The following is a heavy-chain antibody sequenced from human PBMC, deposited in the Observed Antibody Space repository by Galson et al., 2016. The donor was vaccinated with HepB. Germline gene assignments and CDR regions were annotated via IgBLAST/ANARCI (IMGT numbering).Heavy chain of an antibody. D-gene: IGHD2-15*01. J-gene: IGHJ4*02. CDR3: ARSLGYCRGGSCRPSDY. Sequence: SVKVSCKASGYTFTSYGISWVRQAPGQGLEWMGWISAYNGNTNYAQKLQGRVTMTTDTSTSTAYMELRSLRSDDTAVYYCARSLGYCRGGSCRPSDYWGQGTLVTVSS. CDR2: ISAYNGNT. CDR1: GYTFTSYG. V-gene: IGHV1-18*01.